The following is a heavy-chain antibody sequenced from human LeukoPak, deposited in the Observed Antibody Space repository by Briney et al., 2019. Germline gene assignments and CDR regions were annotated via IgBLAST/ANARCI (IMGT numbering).Heavy chain of an antibody. D-gene: IGHD3-10*01. CDR1: GGSVSSGASY. CDR2: IYYSGTT. J-gene: IGHJ3*02. Sequence: SQTLSLTCTVSGGSVSSGASYWSWIRQHPGKGLEWIGYIYYSGTTFYNSSLKSRVTISVDTSQNQFPLKLSSVTAADTAVYYCARGGSGSYIDAFDIWGQGTMVTVSS. V-gene: IGHV4-31*03. CDR3: ARGGSGSYIDAFDI.